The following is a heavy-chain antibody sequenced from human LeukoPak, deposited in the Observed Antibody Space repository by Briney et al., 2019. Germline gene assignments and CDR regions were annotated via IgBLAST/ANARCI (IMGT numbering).Heavy chain of an antibody. D-gene: IGHD2-15*01. CDR3: ARELPPVVTYYFDY. J-gene: IGHJ4*02. Sequence: QPGRSLRLSCAASGFTFSSFGMHWVRQAPGKGLEWVAVIRYDGSNKYYADSVKGRFTISRDNSKNTLYLQMNSLRAEDTAVYYCARELPPVVTYYFDYWGQGTLVTVSS. CDR2: IRYDGSNK. V-gene: IGHV3-33*01. CDR1: GFTFSSFG.